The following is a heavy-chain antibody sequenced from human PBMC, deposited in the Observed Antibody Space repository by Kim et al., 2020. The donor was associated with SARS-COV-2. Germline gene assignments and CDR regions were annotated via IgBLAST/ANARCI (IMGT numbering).Heavy chain of an antibody. D-gene: IGHD3-3*01. J-gene: IGHJ4*02. Sequence: GGSLRLSCTASGFTFGDYAMSWFRQAPGKGLEWVGFIRSKAYGGTTEYAASVKGRFTISRDDSKSIAYLQMNSLKTEDTAVYYCTRVKIFGVVIAFDYWGQGTLVTVSS. V-gene: IGHV3-49*03. CDR3: TRVKIFGVVIAFDY. CDR2: IRSKAYGGTT. CDR1: GFTFGDYA.